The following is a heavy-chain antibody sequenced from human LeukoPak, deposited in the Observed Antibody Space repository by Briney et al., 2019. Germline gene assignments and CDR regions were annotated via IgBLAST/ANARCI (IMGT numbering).Heavy chain of an antibody. D-gene: IGHD2-2*02. Sequence: ASVKVSCKAAGYIFTGYYMHWVLQAPGQGLEWMGWIMPNSGGTNYAQKFQGRVTMTRDTSISTAYMELSRLRSDDTAVYYCARDPRYCSSTSCYTDWFDPWGQGTLVTVSS. CDR2: IMPNSGGT. J-gene: IGHJ5*02. CDR3: ARDPRYCSSTSCYTDWFDP. V-gene: IGHV1-2*02. CDR1: GYIFTGYY.